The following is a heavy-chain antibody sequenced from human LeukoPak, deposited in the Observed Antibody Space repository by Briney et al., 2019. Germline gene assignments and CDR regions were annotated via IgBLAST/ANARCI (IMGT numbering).Heavy chain of an antibody. V-gene: IGHV4-59*01. CDR3: ARALTDYDILTGYDY. CDR2: IFYSGTT. J-gene: IGHJ4*02. Sequence: SETLSLTCTVSGGSISSYYWSWIRQPPGKGLEWIGFIFYSGTTNYNPSLKSRVTISVDTSKNQFSLKLSSVTAADTAVYYCARALTDYDILTGYDYWGQGTLVTVSS. CDR1: GGSISSYY. D-gene: IGHD3-9*01.